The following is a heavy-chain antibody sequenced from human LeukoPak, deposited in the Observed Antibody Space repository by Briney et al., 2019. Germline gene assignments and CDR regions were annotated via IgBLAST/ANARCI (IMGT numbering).Heavy chain of an antibody. Sequence: GASVKVSCKASGYTFTSYYMHWVRQAPGQGLEWMGIINPSGGSTSYAQKFQVRVTMTRDTSTSTVYMELSSLRSEDTAVYYCATVRIGVPAATYYFDYWGPGTPVTVSS. D-gene: IGHD2-2*01. CDR1: GYTFTSYY. J-gene: IGHJ4*02. CDR2: INPSGGST. V-gene: IGHV1-46*01. CDR3: ATVRIGVPAATYYFDY.